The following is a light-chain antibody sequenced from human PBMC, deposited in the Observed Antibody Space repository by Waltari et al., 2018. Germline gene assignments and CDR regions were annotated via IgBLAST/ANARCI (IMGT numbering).Light chain of an antibody. CDR1: QNINTW. CDR2: KAS. CDR3: LQYNGAPRT. V-gene: IGKV1-5*03. J-gene: IGKJ1*01. Sequence: DIQMTQSPSTLSAPVGDRVTITCRASQNINTWLAWHQQKPGRAPKLLIYKASSLESGVPSRFSGSGSGTEFTLTISSLQPDDFATYYCLQYNGAPRTFGQGTKVEVK.